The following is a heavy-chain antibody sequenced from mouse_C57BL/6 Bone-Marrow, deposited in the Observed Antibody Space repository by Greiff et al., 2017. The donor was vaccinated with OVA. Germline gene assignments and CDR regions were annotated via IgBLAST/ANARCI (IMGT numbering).Heavy chain of an antibody. CDR1: GFNIKDYY. J-gene: IGHJ4*01. D-gene: IGHD1-1*01. Sequence: EVQRVESGAELVKPGASVKLSCTASGFNIKDYYMHWVKQRTEQGLEWIGRIDPEDGETKYAPKFQGKAPRTADTASNTAYLQLSSLTSEDTAVYYCARPLITTVVAPAAMDYWGQGTSVTVSS. V-gene: IGHV14-2*01. CDR2: IDPEDGET. CDR3: ARPLITTVVAPAAMDY.